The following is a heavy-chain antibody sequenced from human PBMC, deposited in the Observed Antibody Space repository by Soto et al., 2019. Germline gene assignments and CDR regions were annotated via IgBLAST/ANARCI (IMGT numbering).Heavy chain of an antibody. CDR3: ARAGPQYYYGSGSPGGYYYYYGMDV. CDR1: GASISSYY. V-gene: IGHV4-59*01. J-gene: IGHJ6*02. Sequence: SETLSPTSTVSGASISSYYWSWIQQPPEKGQERIGNIYYSGSTNYNPTLKSRVTISVGTSKNQFSLKLSSVTAADTAVYYCARAGPQYYYGSGSPGGYYYYYGMDVWGQGTTVTVSS. D-gene: IGHD3-10*01. CDR2: IYYSGST.